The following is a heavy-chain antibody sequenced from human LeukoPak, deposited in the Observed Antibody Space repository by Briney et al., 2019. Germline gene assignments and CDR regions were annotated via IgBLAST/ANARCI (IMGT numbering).Heavy chain of an antibody. CDR3: ARGGGGGSYSGEFDY. CDR1: GGSISSGGYY. V-gene: IGHV4-30-2*01. J-gene: IGHJ4*02. D-gene: IGHD1-26*01. CDR2: IYHSGST. Sequence: SETLXLTCTVSGGSISSGGYYWSWIRQPPGKGLEWIGCIYHSGSTYYNPSLKSRVTISVDRSKNQFSLKLSSVTAADTAVYYCARGGGGGSYSGEFDYWGQGTLVTVSS.